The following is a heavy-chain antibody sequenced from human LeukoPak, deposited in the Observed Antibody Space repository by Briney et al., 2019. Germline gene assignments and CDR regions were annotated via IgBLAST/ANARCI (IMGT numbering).Heavy chain of an antibody. Sequence: SVKVSCKASGGTFSSYAISWVRQAPGQGLEWMGGIIPIFGTANFAQKFQGRVTITADESTSTAYMELSSLRSEDTAVYYCARLGQIAAAGHNWFDSWGQGTLVGVCS. D-gene: IGHD6-13*01. CDR3: ARLGQIAAAGHNWFDS. CDR1: GGTFSSYA. CDR2: IIPIFGTA. J-gene: IGHJ5*01. V-gene: IGHV1-69*13.